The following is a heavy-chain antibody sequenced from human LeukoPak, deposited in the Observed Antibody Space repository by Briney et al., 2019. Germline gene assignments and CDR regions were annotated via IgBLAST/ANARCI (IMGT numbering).Heavy chain of an antibody. CDR3: ARGGYSYGYMGYFDY. V-gene: IGHV1-18*01. Sequence: ASVKVSCKASGYTFNIYGIGWVRQAPGQGLEWMGRISAYNGNTNYAQKLQGRVTMTTDTSTSTAYMELRSLRSDDTAVYYCARGGYSYGYMGYFDYWGQGTLVTVSS. D-gene: IGHD5-18*01. CDR2: ISAYNGNT. CDR1: GYTFNIYG. J-gene: IGHJ4*02.